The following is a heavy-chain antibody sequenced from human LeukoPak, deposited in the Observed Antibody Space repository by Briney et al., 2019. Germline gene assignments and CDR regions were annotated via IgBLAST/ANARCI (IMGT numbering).Heavy chain of an antibody. J-gene: IGHJ6*03. V-gene: IGHV1-2*02. CDR1: GYTFTGHY. CDR3: ARAKGIAVAGTQYYYYYYYMDV. D-gene: IGHD6-19*01. Sequence: GASVKVSCKASGYTFTGHYMHWVRQAPGQGLEWMGWINPNSGGTNYAQKFQGRVTMTRDTSISTAYMELSRLRSDDTAVYYCARAKGIAVAGTQYYYYYYYMDVWGKGTTVTVSS. CDR2: INPNSGGT.